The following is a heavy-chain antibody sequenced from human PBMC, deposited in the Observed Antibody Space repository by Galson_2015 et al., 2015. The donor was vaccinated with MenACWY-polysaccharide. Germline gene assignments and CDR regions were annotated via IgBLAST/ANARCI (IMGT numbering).Heavy chain of an antibody. Sequence: SLTLSCAASGFTFSGSAMHWVRQVSGKGMEWVGRIRSKSNNYPTAYAASVKGRFTISRDDSKNTAYLQMNSLKTEDTALYYCTRQSGSYFDGDAFDIWVQGTMFTVSS. J-gene: IGHJ3*02. CDR2: IRSKSNNYPT. V-gene: IGHV3-73*01. D-gene: IGHD1-26*01. CDR3: TRQSGSYFDGDAFDI. CDR1: GFTFSGSA.